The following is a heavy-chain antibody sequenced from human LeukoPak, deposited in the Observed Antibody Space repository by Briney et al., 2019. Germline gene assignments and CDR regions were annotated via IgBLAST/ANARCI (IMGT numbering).Heavy chain of an antibody. D-gene: IGHD6-19*01. CDR2: IYPGDSDT. V-gene: IGHV5-51*01. J-gene: IGHJ5*02. CDR1: GYSFTSYW. Sequence: GESLKISCKGSGYSFTSYWIGWVRQMPGKGLEWMGIIYPGDSDTRYSPSFQGQVTISADKSISTAYLQWSSLKASDTAMYYCXRHFRQWLVQNWFDPWGQGTLVTVSS. CDR3: XRHFRQWLVQNWFDP.